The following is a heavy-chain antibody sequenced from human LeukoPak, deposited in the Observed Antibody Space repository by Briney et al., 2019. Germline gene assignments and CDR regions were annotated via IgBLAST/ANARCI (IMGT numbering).Heavy chain of an antibody. CDR2: ISSSSSYI. Sequence: GGSLRLSCAASGFTFSSYRMNWVRQAPGKGLEWVSSISSSSSYIYYADSVKGRFTISRDNAKNSLYLQMNSLRAEDTAVYYCARDSVLGDYFDYWGQGPLVTVSS. V-gene: IGHV3-21*01. CDR1: GFTFSSYR. CDR3: ARDSVLGDYFDY. J-gene: IGHJ4*02. D-gene: IGHD3-10*01.